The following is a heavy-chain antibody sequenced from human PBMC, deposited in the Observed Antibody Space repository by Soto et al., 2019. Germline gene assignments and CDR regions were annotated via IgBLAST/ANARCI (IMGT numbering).Heavy chain of an antibody. Sequence: SLLLSCAASGFTFGDYAMHWVRQVPGKGLEWVSGFKWNSGDVGYADSVKGRFTISRDNAKNSLYLQMNSLRPEDTAVYYCAKDRSSGSPYYGMDFWGQGTMVTVSS. V-gene: IGHV3-9*01. D-gene: IGHD3-10*01. CDR1: GFTFGDYA. J-gene: IGHJ6*02. CDR2: FKWNSGDV. CDR3: AKDRSSGSPYYGMDF.